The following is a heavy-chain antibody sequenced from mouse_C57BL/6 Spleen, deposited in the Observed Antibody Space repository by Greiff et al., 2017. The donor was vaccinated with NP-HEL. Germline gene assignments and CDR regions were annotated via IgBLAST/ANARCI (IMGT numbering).Heavy chain of an antibody. CDR1: GFTFSSYA. J-gene: IGHJ2*01. Sequence: DVQLVESGGGLVKPGGSLKLSCAASGFTFSSYAMSWVRQTPEKRLEWVATISDGGSYTYYPDNVKGRFTISRDNAKNNLYLQMSHLKSEDTAMYYCARERGRYFDYWGKGTTLTVSS. CDR2: ISDGGSYT. CDR3: ARERGRYFDY. V-gene: IGHV5-4*01.